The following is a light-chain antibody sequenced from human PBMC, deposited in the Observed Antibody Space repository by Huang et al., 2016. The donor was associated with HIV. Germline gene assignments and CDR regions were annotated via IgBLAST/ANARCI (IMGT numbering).Light chain of an antibody. V-gene: IGKV3D-15*01. Sequence: EIMMTQSPATLSVSPGGRATLSCRASQNVRNNLAWYQQKTGQAPRLLIYETSTRASGIPARFSGRGSATDFTLTISGLQSEDFAIYYWQQYDKWPPGLTFGGGTKVEI. J-gene: IGKJ4*01. CDR1: QNVRNN. CDR2: ETS. CDR3: QQYDKWPPGLT.